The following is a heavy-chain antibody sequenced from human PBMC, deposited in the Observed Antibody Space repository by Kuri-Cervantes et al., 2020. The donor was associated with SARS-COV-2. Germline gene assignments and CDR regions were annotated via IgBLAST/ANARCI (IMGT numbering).Heavy chain of an antibody. J-gene: IGHJ5*02. CDR1: GYTFTSYA. CDR2: INTNTGNP. CDR3: ATGPPIQQLVKFWFDP. Sequence: ASVKVSCKASGYTFTSYAMNWVRQAPGQGLEWMGWINTNTGNPTYAQGFTGRFVFSLSTSVSTAYLQISSLKAEDTAVYYCATGPPIQQLVKFWFDPWGQGTLVTVSS. V-gene: IGHV7-4-1*02. D-gene: IGHD6-13*01.